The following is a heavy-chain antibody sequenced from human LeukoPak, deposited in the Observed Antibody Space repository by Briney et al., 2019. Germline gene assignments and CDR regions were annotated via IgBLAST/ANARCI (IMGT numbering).Heavy chain of an antibody. CDR2: ISTVSTYT. CDR3: TRDGSGFYYYYYMDV. Sequence: GGSLRLSCAASGFTFSDYSMNWVRQAPGKGLEWVAAISTVSTYTFYAESLKGRISISRDNAKNSLILQMSSLRADDTAVYYCTRDGSGFYYYYYMDVWGKGTTVTVSS. J-gene: IGHJ6*03. V-gene: IGHV3-21*01. CDR1: GFTFSDYS. D-gene: IGHD6-25*01.